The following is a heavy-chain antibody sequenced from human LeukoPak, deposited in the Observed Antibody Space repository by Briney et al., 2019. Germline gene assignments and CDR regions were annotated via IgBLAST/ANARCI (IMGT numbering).Heavy chain of an antibody. Sequence: SQTLSLTCAISGDSVSSNSAAWNWIRQSPSRGLEWLGRTYYRSKWYNDYAVSVKSRITINPDTSKNQFSLQLNSVTPEDTAVYYCARDATYYYDSSGYSGFDYWGQGTLVTVSS. CDR2: TYYRSKWYN. D-gene: IGHD3-22*01. J-gene: IGHJ4*02. CDR3: ARDATYYYDSSGYSGFDY. CDR1: GDSVSSNSAA. V-gene: IGHV6-1*01.